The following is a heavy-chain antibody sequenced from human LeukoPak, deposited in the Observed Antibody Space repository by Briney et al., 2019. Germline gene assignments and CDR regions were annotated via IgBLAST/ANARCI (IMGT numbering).Heavy chain of an antibody. V-gene: IGHV1-69*01. J-gene: IGHJ4*02. CDR2: IIPIFGTA. CDR1: GGTFSSYA. D-gene: IGHD2-21*02. CDR3: ARDPYCGGDCPPVY. Sequence: SVKVSCKASGGTFSSYAISWVRQAPGQGLEWMGGIIPIFGTANYAQKFQGRVTITADESTSTAYMEPSSLRSEDTAVYYCARDPYCGGDCPPVYWGQGTLVTVSS.